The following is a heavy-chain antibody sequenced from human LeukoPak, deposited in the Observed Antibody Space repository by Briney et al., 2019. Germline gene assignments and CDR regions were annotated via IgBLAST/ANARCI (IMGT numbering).Heavy chain of an antibody. V-gene: IGHV3-23*01. Sequence: PGGSLRLSCVASGFTFNNYAMHWVRQAPGKGLEWVSAISGSGGGTYYADSVKGRFTISRDNSKNTLYLQMNSLRAEDTAVYYCARAPGAFDIWGQGTMVTVSS. CDR2: ISGSGGGT. J-gene: IGHJ3*02. CDR3: ARAPGAFDI. D-gene: IGHD1-1*01. CDR1: GFTFNNYA.